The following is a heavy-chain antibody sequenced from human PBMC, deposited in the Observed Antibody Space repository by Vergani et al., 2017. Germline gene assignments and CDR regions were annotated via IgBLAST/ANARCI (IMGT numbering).Heavy chain of an antibody. J-gene: IGHJ4*02. V-gene: IGHV5-10-1*01. Sequence: EVQLVQSGAEVKKPGESLKISCKGSGYSFTSYWISWVRQMPGKGLEWMGRIDPSDSYTNYSPSFQGHVTISADKSISTANLQWSSLKASDTAMYYCARENTYYDFWSGGYFDYWGQGTLVTVSS. CDR3: ARENTYYDFWSGGYFDY. CDR2: IDPSDSYT. CDR1: GYSFTSYW. D-gene: IGHD3-3*01.